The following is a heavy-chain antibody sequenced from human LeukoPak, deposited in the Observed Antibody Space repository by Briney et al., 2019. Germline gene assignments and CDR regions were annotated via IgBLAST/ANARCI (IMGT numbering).Heavy chain of an antibody. CDR1: GFTFSTYG. J-gene: IGHJ4*02. D-gene: IGHD2-15*01. CDR3: VKGYCSGSCYNGLDY. Sequence: GGSLRLSCAASGFTFSTYGMHWVRQAPGKGLEWVAFIRFDGTNKYYADSVKGRFAISRDSSKNTLYLQMNSLRAEDTAVYYCVKGYCSGSCYNGLDYWGQGTLVTVSS. CDR2: IRFDGTNK. V-gene: IGHV3-30*02.